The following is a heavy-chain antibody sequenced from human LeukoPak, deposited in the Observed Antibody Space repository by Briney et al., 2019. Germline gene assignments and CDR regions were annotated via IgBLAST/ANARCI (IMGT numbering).Heavy chain of an antibody. CDR3: AGDPDSSSSWASYYYYYMDV. D-gene: IGHD6-6*01. CDR1: GFTFSSYS. Sequence: GGSLRLSCAASGFTFSSYSMNWVRQAPGKGLEWVSSISSSSSYIYYADSVKGRFTISRDNAKNSLYLQMNSLRAEDTAVYYCAGDPDSSSSWASYYYYYMDVWGKGTTVTVSS. J-gene: IGHJ6*03. CDR2: ISSSSSYI. V-gene: IGHV3-21*01.